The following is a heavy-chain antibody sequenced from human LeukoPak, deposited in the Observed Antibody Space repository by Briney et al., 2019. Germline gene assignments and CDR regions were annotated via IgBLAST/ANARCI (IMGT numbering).Heavy chain of an antibody. J-gene: IGHJ3*02. Sequence: KASETLSLTCAVYGGSFSGYYWSWIHQPPGKGLEWIGEINHSGSTNYNPSLKSRVTISVDTSKNQFSLKLSSVTAADTAVYYCARGRVTLLGVHAFDIWGQGTMVTVSS. CDR1: GGSFSGYY. CDR3: ARGRVTLLGVHAFDI. D-gene: IGHD2-15*01. CDR2: INHSGST. V-gene: IGHV4-34*01.